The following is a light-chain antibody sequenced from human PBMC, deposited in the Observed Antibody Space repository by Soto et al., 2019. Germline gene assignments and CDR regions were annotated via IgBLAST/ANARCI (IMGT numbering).Light chain of an antibody. V-gene: IGKV3-20*01. J-gene: IGKJ2*01. CDR2: GAS. CDR3: QQYGSSPPT. CDR1: PSVSSRY. Sequence: EMVLTQSPGTLSLSPGERVTLSCRASPSVSSRYLAWYQQKLGQAPRLLIFGASSRATGIPDRFSGSVSGIDFTLTVSRLEPEDFAVFYCQQYGSSPPTFGQGTKLEIK.